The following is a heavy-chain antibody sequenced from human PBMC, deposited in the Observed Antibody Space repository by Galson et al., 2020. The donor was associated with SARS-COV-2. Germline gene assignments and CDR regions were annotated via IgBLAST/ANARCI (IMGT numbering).Heavy chain of an antibody. Sequence: SQASETLSLTCAVYGGSFSGSYWSWIRQPPGKGLEWIGEINHSGSPKYNPSLKSRVTISVDTSKNQFSLNLSSVTAADTAVFYWARAVIRHDYGDPGLDYWGQGSLVTVSS. V-gene: IGHV4-34*01. D-gene: IGHD4-17*01. J-gene: IGHJ4*02. CDR2: INHSGSP. CDR1: GGSFSGSY. CDR3: ARAVIRHDYGDPGLDY.